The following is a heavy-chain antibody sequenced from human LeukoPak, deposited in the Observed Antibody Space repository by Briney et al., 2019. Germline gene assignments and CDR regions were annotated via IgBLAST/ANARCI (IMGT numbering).Heavy chain of an antibody. CDR3: ARDRRWDSSAYYEEPTFDY. V-gene: IGHV1-2*02. D-gene: IGHD3-22*01. CDR2: INPNSGGT. J-gene: IGHJ4*02. Sequence: GASVKVSCKASGYTFTGYYMHWVRQAPGQGLEWMGWINPNSGGTNYAQKFQDRVTMTGDTSISTAYMELSRLRSDDTAVYYCARDRRWDSSAYYEEPTFDYWGQGTLVTVSS. CDR1: GYTFTGYY.